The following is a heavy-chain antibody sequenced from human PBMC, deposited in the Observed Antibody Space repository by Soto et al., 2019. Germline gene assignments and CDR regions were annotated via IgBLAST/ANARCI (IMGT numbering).Heavy chain of an antibody. CDR3: ARDVGLGPVTVSTHVDY. J-gene: IGHJ4*02. D-gene: IGHD4-17*01. CDR1: GGTFSNYT. Sequence: QVQLVQSGAEVKKPGSSVKVSCKASGGTFSNYTITWVRQAPGQGLEWMGRITPILDIANYAKKFQGRVTITADKSTSTAYMELSSLRSEDTAVYYCARDVGLGPVTVSTHVDYWGQGTLVIVSS. V-gene: IGHV1-69*08. CDR2: ITPILDIA.